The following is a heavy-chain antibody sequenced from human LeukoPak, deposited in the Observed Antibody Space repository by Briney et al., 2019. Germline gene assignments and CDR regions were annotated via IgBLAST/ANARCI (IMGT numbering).Heavy chain of an antibody. CDR2: IKQDGSEK. J-gene: IGHJ4*02. Sequence: GGSLRLSCAASGFTFSSYWMSWVRQAPGKGLEWVANIKQDGSEKYYVDSVKGRFTISRDNAKNSLYLQMNSLRAEDTAVYYCARDGGLLWFGELYLPLDYWGQGTLVTVSS. CDR1: GFTFSSYW. D-gene: IGHD3-10*01. CDR3: ARDGGLLWFGELYLPLDY. V-gene: IGHV3-7*01.